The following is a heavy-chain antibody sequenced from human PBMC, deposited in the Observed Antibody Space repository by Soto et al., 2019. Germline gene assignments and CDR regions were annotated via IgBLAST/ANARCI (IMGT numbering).Heavy chain of an antibody. CDR2: TGTSGGDT. CDR1: GFTFSIFA. D-gene: IGHD6-13*01. V-gene: IGHV3-23*01. J-gene: IGHJ4*02. CDR3: IKSSRTLGDS. Sequence: PGGSLRLSFAASGFTFSIFAMSWVRQAPGKGLEWVSATGTSGGDTYYADSVKGRFTISRDNSKNTLYLQLSSLRAEDTAVYYAIKSSRTLGDSWGQGTLVTVSS.